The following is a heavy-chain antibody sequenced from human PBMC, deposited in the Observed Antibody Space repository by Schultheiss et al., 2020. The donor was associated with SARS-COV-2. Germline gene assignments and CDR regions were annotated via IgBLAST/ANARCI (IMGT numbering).Heavy chain of an antibody. Sequence: GGSLRLSCAASGFTFSSYAMSWVRQAPGKGLEWVSVIYSCGSTYYADSVKGRFTISRDNSKNTLYLQMNSLRAEDTAMYYCARDHHDENSAAFDYWGQGTLVTVSS. CDR1: GFTFSSYA. V-gene: IGHV3-66*03. CDR3: ARDHHDENSAAFDY. D-gene: IGHD3-22*01. J-gene: IGHJ4*02. CDR2: IYSCGST.